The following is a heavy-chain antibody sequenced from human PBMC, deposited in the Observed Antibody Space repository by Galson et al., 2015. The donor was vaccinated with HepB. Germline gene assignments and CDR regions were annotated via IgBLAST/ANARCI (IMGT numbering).Heavy chain of an antibody. Sequence: SVKVSCKASGYTFTSYAMHWVRQAPGQRLEWMGWINAGNGNTKYSQKFQGRVTITRDTSASTAYMELSSLRSEDTAVYYCARDPSEYYYDSSEMGFDYWGQGTLVTVSS. D-gene: IGHD3-22*01. V-gene: IGHV1-3*01. J-gene: IGHJ4*02. CDR1: GYTFTSYA. CDR3: ARDPSEYYYDSSEMGFDY. CDR2: INAGNGNT.